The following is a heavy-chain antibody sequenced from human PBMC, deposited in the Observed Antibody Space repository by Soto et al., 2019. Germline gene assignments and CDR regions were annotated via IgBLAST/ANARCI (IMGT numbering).Heavy chain of an antibody. CDR1: TDSISRNNYY. V-gene: IGHV4-39*01. CDR2: ISYSGNT. Sequence: PSETLSLTCTVSTDSISRNNYYWGWIRQPPGKGLEWIGSISYSGNTYYNPSLKSRVTISVDTSKNQFSLKLSSVTAADTAVYYCARGYCSSSCYAVGYFDHWGQGTQVT. J-gene: IGHJ4*02. D-gene: IGHD2-2*01. CDR3: ARGYCSSSCYAVGYFDH.